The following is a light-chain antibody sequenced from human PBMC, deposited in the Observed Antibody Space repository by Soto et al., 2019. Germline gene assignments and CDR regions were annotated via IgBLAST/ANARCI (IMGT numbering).Light chain of an antibody. V-gene: IGKV1-39*01. CDR1: QSISSH. CDR3: QQTYSNSIT. Sequence: DIQMTQSPSSLSASIGDRVTITCRASQSISSHLYWFQQKPGQAPKLLIYAASSLQSGVPSRFTGSGSGTDFTLTIRSLQPEDFAPYYCQQTYSNSITFGQATRLQIK. CDR2: AAS. J-gene: IGKJ5*01.